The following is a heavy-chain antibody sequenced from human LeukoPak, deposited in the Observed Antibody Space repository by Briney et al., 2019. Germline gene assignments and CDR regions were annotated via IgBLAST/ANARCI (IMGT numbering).Heavy chain of an antibody. CDR2: ISYSGTN. CDR1: GGSVSSSSYY. J-gene: IGHJ4*02. D-gene: IGHD3-10*01. CDR3: AVGYYFGSNY. Sequence: SETLSLTCTVSGGSVSSSSYYWGWIRQPPGKGLEWIGSISYSGTNYNNPSLKSRVSISVDTSQNQFSLKMNSVTAADTAVYYCAVGYYFGSNYWGQGTLVTVSS. V-gene: IGHV4-39*01.